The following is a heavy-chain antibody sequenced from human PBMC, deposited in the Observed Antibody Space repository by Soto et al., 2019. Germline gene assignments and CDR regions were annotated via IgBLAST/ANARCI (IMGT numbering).Heavy chain of an antibody. D-gene: IGHD5-18*01. Sequence: VGSLRLSCAASGFTFSSYGMNWIRQAPGKGLEWVSYISSSSSTIYYADSVKGRFTISRDNAKNSLYLQMNSLRAEDTAVYYCARDYSSYGPFDYWGRGILVTVSS. CDR1: GFTFSSYG. V-gene: IGHV3-48*01. CDR2: ISSSSSTI. CDR3: ARDYSSYGPFDY. J-gene: IGHJ4*02.